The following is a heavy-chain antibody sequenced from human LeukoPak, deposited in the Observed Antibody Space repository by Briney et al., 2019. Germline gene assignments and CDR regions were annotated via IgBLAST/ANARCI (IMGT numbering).Heavy chain of an antibody. CDR1: GCAFSSYA. V-gene: IGHV3-23*01. Sequence: GGSLRLSCTASGCAFSSYAMSWVRQAPGVGLEWVSAINGGGGRTWHADSVRGRFTISRDNSKNTLFMQMNSLRAEDTAVYYCAKDFYDSSGSRYDYWGQGTLVTVSS. CDR2: INGGGGRT. D-gene: IGHD3-22*01. J-gene: IGHJ4*02. CDR3: AKDFYDSSGSRYDY.